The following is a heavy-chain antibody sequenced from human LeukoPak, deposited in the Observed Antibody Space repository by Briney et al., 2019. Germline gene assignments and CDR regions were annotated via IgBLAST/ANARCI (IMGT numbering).Heavy chain of an antibody. CDR3: ARENGGTDY. J-gene: IGHJ4*02. D-gene: IGHD4-23*01. CDR1: GFTFDDYG. CDR2: INWNGGSI. V-gene: IGHV3-20*04. Sequence: GGSLRLSCAASGFTFDDYGMNWVRQAPGKGLEWVSGINWNGGSIGYGDSVKGRFTISRDNAKSSLYLQMNSLRAEDTALYYCARENGGTDYWGQGTLVTVSS.